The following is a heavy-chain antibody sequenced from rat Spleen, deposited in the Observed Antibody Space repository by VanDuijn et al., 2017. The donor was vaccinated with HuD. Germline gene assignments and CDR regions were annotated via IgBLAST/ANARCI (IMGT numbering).Heavy chain of an antibody. CDR1: GFTFSDYY. D-gene: IGHD1-9*01. CDR2: ISYDGSST. V-gene: IGHV5-29*01. CDR3: ARHQDYGYNPYYFDY. Sequence: EVQLVESDGGLVQPGRSLKLSCAASGFTFSDYYMAWVRQAPTKGLEWVATISYDGSSTYYRDSVKGRFTISRDNAKSTLYLQMDSLRSEDTATYYCARHQDYGYNPYYFDYWGQGVMVTVSS. J-gene: IGHJ2*01.